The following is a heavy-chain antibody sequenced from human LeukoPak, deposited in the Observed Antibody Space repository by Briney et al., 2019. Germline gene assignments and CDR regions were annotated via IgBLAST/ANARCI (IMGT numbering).Heavy chain of an antibody. CDR1: GGSISSSSYY. CDR2: IYYSGST. V-gene: IGHV4-39*01. Sequence: SETLSLTCTVSGGSISSSSYYWGWIRQPPGKGLEWIGSIYYSGSTYYNPSLKSRVTISVDTSKNQFSLELSSVTAADTAVYYCARHILPLLLWFGGSDAFDIWGQGTMVTVSS. J-gene: IGHJ3*02. D-gene: IGHD3-10*01. CDR3: ARHILPLLLWFGGSDAFDI.